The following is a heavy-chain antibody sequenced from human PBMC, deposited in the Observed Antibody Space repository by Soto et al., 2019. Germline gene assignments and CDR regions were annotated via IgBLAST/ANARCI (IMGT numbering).Heavy chain of an antibody. V-gene: IGHV4-59*08. Sequence: QVQLQESGPGLVKPSETLSLTCTVSSGSINNYYWSWIRQPPGKGLEWIGYIYYSGGTNYSPSLRSRGTMSVDMSQTRFSLSLPPVTAADTAIYYFAWRRRPARSAWYGVDSWGQGPLVTVPS. CDR2: IYYSGGT. D-gene: IGHD3-10*01. CDR1: SGSINNYY. J-gene: IGHJ1*01. CDR3: AWRRRPARSAWYGVDS.